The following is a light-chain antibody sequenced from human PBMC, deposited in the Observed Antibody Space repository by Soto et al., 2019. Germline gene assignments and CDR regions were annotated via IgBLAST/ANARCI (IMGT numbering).Light chain of an antibody. Sequence: GDRVTITCRASQSISKWLAWFQQKAGKAPKLIIYEASKLATGVPSRISGSGSGTECTLTISSLQPDDVATYYCQQYTNYPWTFGQGTKVDIK. CDR3: QQYTNYPWT. J-gene: IGKJ1*01. CDR2: EAS. CDR1: QSISKW. V-gene: IGKV1-5*03.